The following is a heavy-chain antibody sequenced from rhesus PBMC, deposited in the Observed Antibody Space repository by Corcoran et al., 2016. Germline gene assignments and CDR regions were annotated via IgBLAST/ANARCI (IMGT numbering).Heavy chain of an antibody. Sequence: QVQLQESGPGLVKPSETLSLTCAVSGGSVSSNFWSWIRQPPGKGLEWIGRCYGGDGRTNHPPLLTGRVTFSPDTAKNQFSLKLPSVTAAGTAVYYWAREVGRGFDDWGQGVLVTVSS. CDR3: AREVGRGFDD. V-gene: IGHV4-147*01. CDR2: CYGGDGRT. D-gene: IGHD2-39*01. CDR1: GGSVSSNF. J-gene: IGHJ4*01.